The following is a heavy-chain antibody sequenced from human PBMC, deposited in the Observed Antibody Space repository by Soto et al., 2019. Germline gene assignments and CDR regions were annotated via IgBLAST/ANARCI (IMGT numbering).Heavy chain of an antibody. CDR3: ASYSGYDLDFDY. Sequence: SETLSLTCTVSGGSISSYYWSWIRQPPGKGLEWIGYIYYSGSTNYNPSLKSRVTISVDTSKNQFSMKLSSVTAADTAVYYCASYSGYDLDFDYWGQGTLVTVSS. V-gene: IGHV4-59*01. J-gene: IGHJ4*02. CDR1: GGSISSYY. D-gene: IGHD5-12*01. CDR2: IYYSGST.